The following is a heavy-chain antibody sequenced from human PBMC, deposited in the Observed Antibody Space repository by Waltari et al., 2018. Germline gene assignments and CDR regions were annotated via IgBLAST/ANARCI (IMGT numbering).Heavy chain of an antibody. CDR2: IYYTGNT. CDR1: GVSLSSSSDY. CDR3: ARLARYGDSGLDY. Sequence: QLQLQESGPGLVKPSATLSLTCTVSGVSLSSSSDYWGWIRQPPGKGLEWIANIYYTGNTYYNASLKSRVTISVDTSKNQFSLKMRSVTAADTAVYYCARLARYGDSGLDYWGQGTLVSVSS. D-gene: IGHD4-17*01. V-gene: IGHV4-39*01. J-gene: IGHJ4*02.